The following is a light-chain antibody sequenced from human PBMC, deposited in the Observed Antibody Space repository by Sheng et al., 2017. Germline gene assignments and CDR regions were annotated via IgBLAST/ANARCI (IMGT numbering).Light chain of an antibody. V-gene: IGKV3-20*01. CDR3: QQYGGSPPAT. J-gene: IGKJ3*01. Sequence: EIVLTQSPGTLSLSPGERATLSCRASQSVSSNYLAWYQQKPGQAPRLLIYDASSRVTGIPDRFSGSGSGTDFTLTISRLEPEDFAVYYCQQYGGSPPATFGPGTKVDIK. CDR1: QSVSSNY. CDR2: DAS.